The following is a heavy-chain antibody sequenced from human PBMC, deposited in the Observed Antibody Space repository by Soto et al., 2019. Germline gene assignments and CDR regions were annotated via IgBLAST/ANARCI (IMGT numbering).Heavy chain of an antibody. CDR1: GDSVSSNSAA. V-gene: IGHV6-1*01. CDR2: AYYRSKWYN. D-gene: IGHD2-15*01. CDR3: ARDHPWSWFDP. Sequence: QVQLQQSGPGLVKPSQTLSLTCAISGDSVSSNSAAWNWIRQSPSIGLEWLGRAYYRSKWYNDYAVSVKSRITINPITSKNQVALQLNSVAPEDTAVYYCARDHPWSWFDPWGQGTLVTVSS. J-gene: IGHJ5*02.